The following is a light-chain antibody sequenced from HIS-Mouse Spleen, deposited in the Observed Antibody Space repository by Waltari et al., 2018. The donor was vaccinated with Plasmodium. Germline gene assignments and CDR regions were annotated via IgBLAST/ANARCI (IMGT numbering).Light chain of an antibody. Sequence: IHMPQSPPTLSASAGDRATITCRASQSISSWLDWYQQKPGKAPKLLIYQASSLESGVPSRFSGSEAVTEFNLTISSLQPNDYATDYWKKYNSLLTFGGGTKVEMK. J-gene: IGKJ4*02. CDR1: QSISSW. CDR3: KKYNSLLT. V-gene: IGKV1-5*03. CDR2: QAS.